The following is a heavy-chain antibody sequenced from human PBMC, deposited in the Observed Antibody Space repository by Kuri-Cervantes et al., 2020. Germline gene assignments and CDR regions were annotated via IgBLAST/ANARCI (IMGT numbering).Heavy chain of an antibody. CDR3: ASVGQGGSSSTIDY. CDR1: GYTFTSYD. CDR2: MNPNSGNT. J-gene: IGHJ4*02. D-gene: IGHD6-6*01. Sequence: ASVKVSCKASGYTFTSYDINWVRQATGQGLEWRGWMNPNSGNTGYAQKFQGRVTMTRNTSISTAYMELSSLRSEDTAVYYCASVGQGGSSSTIDYWGQGTLVTVSS. V-gene: IGHV1-8*01.